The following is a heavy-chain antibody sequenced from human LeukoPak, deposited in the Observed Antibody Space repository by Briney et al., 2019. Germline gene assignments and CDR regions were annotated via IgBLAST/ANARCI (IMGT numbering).Heavy chain of an antibody. D-gene: IGHD3-22*01. CDR3: ARNLGPGPISGYRRVRFYHAMDV. Sequence: GGSLRLSCAASGFTFSIYAMHWVRQAPGKGLEWVALISYDETYIYYADSVKDRFTTSRDNSKNTLYLQMNSLRAEDTAVYYCARNLGPGPISGYRRVRFYHAMDVWAQGPTATVSS. CDR1: GFTFSIYA. J-gene: IGHJ6*02. V-gene: IGHV3-30-3*01. CDR2: ISYDETYI.